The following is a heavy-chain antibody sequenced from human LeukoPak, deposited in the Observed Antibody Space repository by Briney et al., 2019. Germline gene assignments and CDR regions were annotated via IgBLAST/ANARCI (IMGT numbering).Heavy chain of an antibody. CDR3: ARDVASSGSL. J-gene: IGHJ4*02. Sequence: LAGGSLRLSCAASGFTFSSYWMHWVRQVPGKGLVWVARINEHGSITDYADSVKDRFTVSRDNAWNTLYLQMNSLRAEDTAVYYCARDVASSGSLWGQGTLITVSS. V-gene: IGHV3-74*01. CDR1: GFTFSSYW. D-gene: IGHD3-10*01. CDR2: INEHGSIT.